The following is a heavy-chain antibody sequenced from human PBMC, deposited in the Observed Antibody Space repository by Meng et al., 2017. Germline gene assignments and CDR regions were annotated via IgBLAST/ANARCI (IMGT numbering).Heavy chain of an antibody. J-gene: IGHJ4*02. CDR1: GYTFPDYW. CDR3: ARDEDISAAGKLFGDF. V-gene: IGHV1-2*06. D-gene: IGHD6-13*01. CDR2: INPKGGDT. Sequence: LVESGGDEEKPGGVVKVVCNASGYTFPDYWVFWVRRAPGQGLDWMGRINPKGGDTPYVQRFQGSVTMTGDTSISTAYMELSGRRSDDTAMYYCARDEDISAAGKLFGDFWGQGTLVTVSS.